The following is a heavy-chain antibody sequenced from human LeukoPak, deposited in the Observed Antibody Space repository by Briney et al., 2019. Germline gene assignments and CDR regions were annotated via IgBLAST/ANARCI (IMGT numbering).Heavy chain of an antibody. D-gene: IGHD3-10*01. V-gene: IGHV3-73*01. J-gene: IGHJ4*02. CDR2: IRSTANGYAT. Sequence: PGGSLRLSCAASGFTFSGSALHWVRQASGKGLEWVGRIRSTANGYATAHAASVKGRFTISRDDSKSTAYLQMDSLKTEDTAVYYCTGNYYGSGSYADFDYWGQGTLVTVSS. CDR3: TGNYYGSGSYADFDY. CDR1: GFTFSGSA.